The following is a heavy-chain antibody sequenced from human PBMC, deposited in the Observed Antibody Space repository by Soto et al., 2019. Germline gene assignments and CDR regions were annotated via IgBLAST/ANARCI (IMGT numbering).Heavy chain of an antibody. J-gene: IGHJ5*02. CDR1: GYTFTSYD. CDR3: ARCWSIAVAVDNWFDP. Sequence: ASVKVSCKASGYTFTSYDINWVRQATGQGLEWMGWMNPNSGNTGYAQKFQGRVTMTRNTSISTAYMELSSLRSEDTAVYYCARCWSIAVAVDNWFDPWGQGTLVTVAS. V-gene: IGHV1-8*01. CDR2: MNPNSGNT. D-gene: IGHD6-19*01.